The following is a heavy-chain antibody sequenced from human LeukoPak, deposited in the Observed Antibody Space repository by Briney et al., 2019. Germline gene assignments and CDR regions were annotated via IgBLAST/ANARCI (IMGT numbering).Heavy chain of an antibody. CDR2: ISAYNGNT. V-gene: IGHV1-18*01. J-gene: IGHJ5*02. CDR3: AREKGIAAAGLNWFDP. D-gene: IGHD6-13*01. Sequence: RASVKVSCKASGYTFTSYGISWVRQAPGQGLEWMGWISAYNGNTNYAQKLQGRVTMTTDTSTSTAYMELRSLRSDDTAVYYCAREKGIAAAGLNWFDPWGQGTLVTVSS. CDR1: GYTFTSYG.